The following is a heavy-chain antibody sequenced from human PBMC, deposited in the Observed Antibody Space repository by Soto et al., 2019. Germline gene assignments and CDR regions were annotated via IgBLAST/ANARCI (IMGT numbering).Heavy chain of an antibody. CDR1: GYTFIIYG. CDR3: ARDLDGSGSYFTDY. Sequence: ASVKVSCKASGYTFIIYGINWVRQAPGQGLEWMGWISASNGNTKYAQNLQGRVTMTTDTSTSTAYMELRSLRSDDTAVYYCARDLDGSGSYFTDYWGRGTLVTVSS. V-gene: IGHV1-18*01. D-gene: IGHD3-10*01. J-gene: IGHJ4*02. CDR2: ISASNGNT.